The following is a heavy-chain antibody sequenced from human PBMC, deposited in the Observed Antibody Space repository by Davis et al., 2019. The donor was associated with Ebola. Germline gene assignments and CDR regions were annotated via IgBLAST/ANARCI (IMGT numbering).Heavy chain of an antibody. CDR1: GYTFTGYY. D-gene: IGHD3-10*01. Sequence: ASVQVSCKASGYTFTGYYMHWVRQAPGQGLEWMGGINPISGDANYAESFQGRVTMTRDTSISTVYMELIRLRSDDTAVYFCARDLSYSYYYHYYGMDVWGQGTTVTVSS. CDR2: INPISGDA. CDR3: ARDLSYSYYYHYYGMDV. V-gene: IGHV1-2*02. J-gene: IGHJ6*02.